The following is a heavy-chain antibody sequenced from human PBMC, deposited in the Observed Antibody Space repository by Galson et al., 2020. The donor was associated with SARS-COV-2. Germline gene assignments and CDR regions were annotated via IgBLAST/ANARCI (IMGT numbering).Heavy chain of an antibody. V-gene: IGHV3-74*01. CDR3: ITVPFSGSGSPPPG. CDR1: GFNFRNHW. J-gene: IGHJ4*02. CDR2: ISSDGSST. Sequence: QAGGSLRLSCAASGFNFRNHWMHWVRQAPGKGPTWVSRISSDGSSTHYADSVKGRFTISRDNAKNTLFLQMNSLRAEDTAVYYCITVPFSGSGSPPPGWGQGTLVTVSS. D-gene: IGHD3-10*01.